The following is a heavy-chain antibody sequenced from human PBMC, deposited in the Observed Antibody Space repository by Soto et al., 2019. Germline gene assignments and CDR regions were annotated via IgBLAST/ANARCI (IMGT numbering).Heavy chain of an antibody. J-gene: IGHJ6*02. D-gene: IGHD4-17*01. Sequence: LSETLSLTCTVSGGSISSGDYYWSWIRQPPGKGLEWIGYIYYSGSTYYNPSLKSRVTISVDTSKNQFSLKLSSGTAADTAVYYCARARVTTFFSLYYYYGMDVWGQGTTVTVSS. CDR2: IYYSGST. CDR1: GGSISSGDYY. V-gene: IGHV4-30-4*01. CDR3: ARARVTTFFSLYYYYGMDV.